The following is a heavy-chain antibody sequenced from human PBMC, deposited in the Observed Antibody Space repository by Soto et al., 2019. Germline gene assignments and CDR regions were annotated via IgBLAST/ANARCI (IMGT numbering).Heavy chain of an antibody. V-gene: IGHV4-59*08. CDR2: IFYTGNT. CDR1: GASISSYY. Sequence: QVQLQESGPGLVKPSETLSLTCNVSGASISSYYWRWVRQPPGKGLEWIAYIFYTGNTNYNASLKSRVTISLDTSRNQLYLKLSSVTAADTAVYYCATLGYSGSGSGKWGQGTLVTVSS. D-gene: IGHD5-12*01. J-gene: IGHJ4*02. CDR3: ATLGYSGSGSGK.